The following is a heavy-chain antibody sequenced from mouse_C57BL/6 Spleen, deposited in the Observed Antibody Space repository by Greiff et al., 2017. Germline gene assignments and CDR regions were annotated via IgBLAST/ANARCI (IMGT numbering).Heavy chain of an antibody. CDR1: GFTFSSYA. J-gene: IGHJ4*01. CDR3: ARDRGLRGAMDY. CDR2: ISDGGSYT. D-gene: IGHD1-1*01. Sequence: VESGGDLVKPGGSLKLSCAASGFTFSSYAMSWVRQTPEKRLEWVATISDGGSYTYYPDNVKGRFTISRDNAKNNLYLQMSHLKSEDTAMYYCARDRGLRGAMDYWGQGTSVTVSS. V-gene: IGHV5-4*01.